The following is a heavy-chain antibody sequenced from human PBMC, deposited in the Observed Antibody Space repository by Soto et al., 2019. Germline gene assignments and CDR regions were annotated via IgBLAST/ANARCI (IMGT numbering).Heavy chain of an antibody. CDR2: ISYDGSSE. CDR1: GLTFSMFA. J-gene: IGHJ6*02. Sequence: QVQLVESGGGVVQPGRSLRLSCAASGLTFSMFAMHWVRQAPGKGLEWVAVISYDGSSEYYADSVKGRFTISRDNSKNTLYLQMSSLRAEDTAMYYCAKALGRDGYYQSGMDVWGQGTTVTVSS. V-gene: IGHV3-30-3*01. CDR3: AKALGRDGYYQSGMDV. D-gene: IGHD1-26*01.